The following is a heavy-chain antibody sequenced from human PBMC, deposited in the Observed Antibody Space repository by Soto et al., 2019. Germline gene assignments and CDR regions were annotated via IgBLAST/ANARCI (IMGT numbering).Heavy chain of an antibody. V-gene: IGHV4-4*02. Sequence: SETLSLTCFVSGASISSTYWWSWVRQTPGKRLEWIGQIYHTGTTSYNPSLKYRVTISLDKSNNQFSLRLTSMTAADTAVYYCATLPPRIVVVMTDLPTWGQGTLVTVSS. J-gene: IGHJ5*02. D-gene: IGHD2-15*01. CDR3: ATLPPRIVVVMTDLPT. CDR1: GASISSTYW. CDR2: IYHTGTT.